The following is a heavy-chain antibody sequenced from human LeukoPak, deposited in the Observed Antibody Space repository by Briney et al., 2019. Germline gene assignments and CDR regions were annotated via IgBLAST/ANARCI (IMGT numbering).Heavy chain of an antibody. V-gene: IGHV3-7*01. D-gene: IGHD6-13*01. CDR2: IKQDGSEK. CDR3: ARVFIADYYYYGMDV. J-gene: IGHJ6*02. Sequence: IKQDGSEKYYVDSVEGRFTISRDNAKNSLYLQMNSLRAEDTAVYYCARVFIADYYYYGMDVWGQGTTVTVS.